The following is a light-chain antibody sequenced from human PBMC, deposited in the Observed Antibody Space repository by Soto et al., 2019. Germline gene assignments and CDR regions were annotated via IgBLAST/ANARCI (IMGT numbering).Light chain of an antibody. V-gene: IGKV3-11*01. J-gene: IGKJ1*01. CDR1: ESVSSN. CDR2: ESS. CDR3: QQRSTWPQT. Sequence: EIVLTQSPATLSAYPGERANLSCRASESVSSNLAWYQQKPGQAPRLLIYESSNRATGIPARFSGSGSGTDFSLTISSLEPEDFAVYYCQQRSTWPQTFGQGTKVDIK.